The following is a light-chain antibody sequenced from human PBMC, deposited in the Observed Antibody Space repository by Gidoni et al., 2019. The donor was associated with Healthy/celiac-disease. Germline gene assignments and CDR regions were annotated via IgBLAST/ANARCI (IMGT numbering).Light chain of an antibody. V-gene: IGKV3-20*01. Sequence: EIVLTQSPGTLPLSPGERATLSCRASQSVSSSYLAWYQQNPGQAPRLLIYGAASRATGIPDSFSGSGSGTDFTLTIRRLEPEDFAVYYCQQYGSSPWTFXQXTKVEIK. CDR3: QQYGSSPWT. CDR1: QSVSSSY. J-gene: IGKJ1*01. CDR2: GAA.